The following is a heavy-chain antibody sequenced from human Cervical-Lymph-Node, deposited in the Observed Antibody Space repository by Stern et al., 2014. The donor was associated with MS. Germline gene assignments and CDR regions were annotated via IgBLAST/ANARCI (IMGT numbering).Heavy chain of an antibody. J-gene: IGHJ3*01. Sequence: EVQLEESGAEVKKPGESLKISCNGSGYTYTNYWIAWVRQMPGKGLEWMGIILPGDSEARYSPSFQGRVTISADKSIKTAYLQWASLKVSDTAMYFCATASVRGSNYPDAFDLWGRGTMITVSS. CDR2: ILPGDSEA. CDR3: ATASVRGSNYPDAFDL. CDR1: GYTYTNYW. D-gene: IGHD3-10*01. V-gene: IGHV5-51*01.